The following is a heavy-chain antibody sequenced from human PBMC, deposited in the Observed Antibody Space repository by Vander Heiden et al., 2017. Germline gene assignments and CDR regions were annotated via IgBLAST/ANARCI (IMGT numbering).Heavy chain of an antibody. CDR2: IIPVFGSA. J-gene: IGHJ5*02. CDR1: GGTFSDSS. D-gene: IGHD2-21*01. V-gene: IGHV1-69*18. Sequence: QAQLVQSGAALKKPGSSVTVSCKASGGTFSDSSLSWVRQAPGQGLEWMGSIIPVFGSASYTQKFQGRLTITADESTGTAYMDLSGLRPDDTAVYYCARAGIASSQYHFDPWGKGTLVTGSS. CDR3: ARAGIASSQYHFDP.